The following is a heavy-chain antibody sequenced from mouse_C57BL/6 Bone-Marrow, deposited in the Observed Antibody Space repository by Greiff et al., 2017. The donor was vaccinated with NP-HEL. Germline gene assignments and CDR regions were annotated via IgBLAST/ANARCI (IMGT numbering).Heavy chain of an antibody. CDR3: AREECYYDYVLFAY. Sequence: QVQLQQPGAELVMPGASVKLSCKASGYTFTSYWMHWVKQRPGQGLEWIGEIDPSDSYTNYNQKFKGKSTLTVDKSSSTAYMQLSSLTSEDSAVYYCAREECYYDYVLFAYWGQGTLVTVSA. D-gene: IGHD2-4*01. CDR1: GYTFTSYW. CDR2: IDPSDSYT. J-gene: IGHJ3*01. V-gene: IGHV1-69*01.